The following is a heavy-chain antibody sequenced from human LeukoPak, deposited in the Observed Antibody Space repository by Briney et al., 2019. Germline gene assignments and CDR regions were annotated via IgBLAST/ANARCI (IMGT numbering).Heavy chain of an antibody. J-gene: IGHJ3*02. D-gene: IGHD4-23*01. V-gene: IGHV3-53*01. CDR2: IYSGGRT. CDR3: ARLMTTVVKNKWHAFDI. Sequence: GGSLRLSCAASGFTVSSNYMSWVRQAPGKGLEWVSVIYSGGRTYYADSVEGRFTISRDNSKNTLYVQTTTLKAEDTAVYYCARLMTTVVKNKWHAFDIWGQGTMVTVSS. CDR1: GFTVSSNY.